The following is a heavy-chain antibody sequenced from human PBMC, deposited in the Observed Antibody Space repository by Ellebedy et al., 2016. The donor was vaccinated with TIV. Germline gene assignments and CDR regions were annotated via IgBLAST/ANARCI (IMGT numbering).Heavy chain of an antibody. CDR1: GGSISSYY. CDR2: IYYSGST. V-gene: IGHV4-59*08. J-gene: IGHJ4*02. Sequence: MPSETLSLTCTVSGGSISSYYWSWIRQPPGKGLEWSGYIYYSGSTNYNPSLKSRVTISVDTSKNQFSLKLSSVTAADTAVYYCARQASSSWYISDYWGQGTLVTVSS. D-gene: IGHD6-13*01. CDR3: ARQASSSWYISDY.